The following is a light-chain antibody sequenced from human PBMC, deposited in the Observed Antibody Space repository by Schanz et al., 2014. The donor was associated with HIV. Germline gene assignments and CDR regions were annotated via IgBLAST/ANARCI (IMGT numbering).Light chain of an antibody. CDR1: QRLSSN. CDR2: GAS. CDR3: QQYNT. J-gene: IGKJ4*01. V-gene: IGKV3D-15*01. Sequence: EIGMTQSPATLSVSPGERAALSCRASQRLSSNLAWYQQKPDQAPRLLIYGASSRATGIPDRVSGSGSGTDFTLTISRLEPEDFAVYYCQQYNTFGGGTKVEIK.